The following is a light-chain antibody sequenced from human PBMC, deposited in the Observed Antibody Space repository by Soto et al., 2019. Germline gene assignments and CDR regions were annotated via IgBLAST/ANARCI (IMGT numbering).Light chain of an antibody. V-gene: IGKV2-28*01. CDR1: QSLLHSNGYNY. CDR2: LGS. CDR3: MQALQLPLT. Sequence: DIVMTQSPLSLPVTPGEPASISCRSSQSLLHSNGYNYLDWYLQKPGQSPQLLIYLGSNRASGVPDRFSGSGSGTDFTLKISRGEAEDVGVYYCMQALQLPLTFGGGTKVDIK. J-gene: IGKJ4*01.